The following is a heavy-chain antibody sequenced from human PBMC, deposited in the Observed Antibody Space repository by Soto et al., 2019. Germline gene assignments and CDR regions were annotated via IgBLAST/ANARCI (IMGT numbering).Heavy chain of an antibody. Sequence: QVQLVESGGGVVQPGRSLRLSCAASGFTFSNYGMHWVRQAPGKGLEWVAVIWYDGSNKYYADSVKGRFTISRDNSKNTLYLQMNSVRAEATAVYYCARDGYCSGGSCYSGPVVDCWGQGTLVTVSS. CDR1: GFTFSNYG. V-gene: IGHV3-33*01. J-gene: IGHJ4*02. CDR2: IWYDGSNK. D-gene: IGHD2-15*01. CDR3: ARDGYCSGGSCYSGPVVDC.